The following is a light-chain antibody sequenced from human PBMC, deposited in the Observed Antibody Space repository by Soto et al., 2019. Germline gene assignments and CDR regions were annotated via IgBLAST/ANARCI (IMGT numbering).Light chain of an antibody. Sequence: DIQMTQSPSSLSASVGDRVTITCQASHDISNCLNWYQQKPGKAPKLLIYDAFNSETGDPSRFSGSGSGTDFTFTISSLQPEDIATYYCQQYENLPLTFGPGTKVDIK. V-gene: IGKV1-33*01. CDR2: DAF. CDR3: QQYENLPLT. J-gene: IGKJ3*01. CDR1: HDISNC.